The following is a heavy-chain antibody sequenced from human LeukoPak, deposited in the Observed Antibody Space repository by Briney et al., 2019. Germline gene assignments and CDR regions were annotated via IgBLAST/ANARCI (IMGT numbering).Heavy chain of an antibody. J-gene: IGHJ4*02. D-gene: IGHD2-15*01. CDR2: VYYTGST. CDR3: ARVLVEARGGYFGY. V-gene: IGHV4-61*01. Sequence: SETLSLTCTVSGGSVSSGIHFWSWIRQSPGKGPEWIGYVYYTGSTNYNPSLKSRVRITVDTSKNQFSLKLTSVTAADTAVYYCARVLVEARGGYFGYWGQGTLVTVSS. CDR1: GGSVSSGIHF.